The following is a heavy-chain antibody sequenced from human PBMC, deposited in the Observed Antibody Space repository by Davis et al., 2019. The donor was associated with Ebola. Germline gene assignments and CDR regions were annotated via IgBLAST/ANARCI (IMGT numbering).Heavy chain of an antibody. D-gene: IGHD1-26*01. J-gene: IGHJ5*02. V-gene: IGHV4-61*08. CDR3: ARRGSSPWFDP. Sequence: SETLSLTCTVSGGSISSGGYYWSWIRQPPGKGLEWIGYIYYSGSTNYNPSLKSRVTISVDTSKNQFSLKLSSVTAADTAVYYCARRGSSPWFDPWGQGTLVTVSS. CDR2: IYYSGST. CDR1: GGSISSGGYY.